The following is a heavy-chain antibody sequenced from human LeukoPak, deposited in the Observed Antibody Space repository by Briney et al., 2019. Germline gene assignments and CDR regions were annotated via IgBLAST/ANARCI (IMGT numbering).Heavy chain of an antibody. CDR1: GGTFSSYA. CDR2: IIPIFGTA. Sequence: VASVKVSCKASGGTFSSYAISWVRQAPGQGLEWMGGIIPIFGTANYAQKFQGRVTITADESTGTAYMELSSLRSEDTAVYYCVWGAATGIDYWGQGTLVTVSS. D-gene: IGHD1-26*01. V-gene: IGHV1-69*13. CDR3: VWGAATGIDY. J-gene: IGHJ4*02.